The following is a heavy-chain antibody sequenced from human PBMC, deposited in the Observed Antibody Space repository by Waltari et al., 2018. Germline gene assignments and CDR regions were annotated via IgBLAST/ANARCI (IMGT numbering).Heavy chain of an antibody. J-gene: IGHJ3*02. CDR2: ISSSSSTI. V-gene: IGHV3-48*01. CDR3: ARGRNNGRSGYDI. CDR1: GFTFSSYR. Sequence: EVQLVDSGGGLVQPGGSLRLSLAASGFTFSSYRMNLVRQAPGKGLEWVSYISSSSSTIYYVDSVKGRFTISTDNADNSLYLQMNSLRAEDTAVYYCARGRNNGRSGYDIWGQGTMVTVSS. D-gene: IGHD3-22*01.